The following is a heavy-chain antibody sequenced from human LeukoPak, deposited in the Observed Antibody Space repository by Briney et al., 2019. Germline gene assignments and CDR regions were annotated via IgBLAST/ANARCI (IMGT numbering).Heavy chain of an antibody. CDR1: GYSISSGYY. D-gene: IGHD4-17*01. Sequence: PSETLSLTCAVSGYSISSGYYWGWIRQPPGKGLEWIGTIYHSGSTYYNPSLKSRVSISVDTSKNQFSLKLSSVTAADTAVYYCAHYVDYSGVWFDPWGQGTLVTVSS. V-gene: IGHV4-38-2*01. CDR2: IYHSGST. CDR3: AHYVDYSGVWFDP. J-gene: IGHJ5*02.